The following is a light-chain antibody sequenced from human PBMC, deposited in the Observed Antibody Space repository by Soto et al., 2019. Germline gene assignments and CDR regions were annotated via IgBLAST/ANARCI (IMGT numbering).Light chain of an antibody. CDR1: SSNIGVND. V-gene: IGLV1-44*01. Sequence: QAVLTQPSSASGTPGQRVTISCSGSSSNIGVNDVSWYQQLPGTAPKLLIYTDDQRPSGLPDRFSGSKSGTSASLAISGLQSEDEADYYCAAWDDNLHGYVFGTGTKVTVL. CDR3: AAWDDNLHGYV. J-gene: IGLJ1*01. CDR2: TDD.